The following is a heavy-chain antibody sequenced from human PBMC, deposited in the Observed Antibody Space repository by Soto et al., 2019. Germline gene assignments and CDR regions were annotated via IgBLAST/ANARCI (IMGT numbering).Heavy chain of an antibody. CDR3: AIANWNDGGSY. J-gene: IGHJ4*02. CDR1: CGSLSSYY. V-gene: IGHV4-59*01. Sequence: FGIPLLPHTVFCGSLSSYYWSRIRQPPGKGLEWIGYIYYSGSTNYNPSLKSRVTISVDTSKNQFSLKLSSVTAADTAVYYCAIANWNDGGSYWGQGTLVTVSS. D-gene: IGHD1-1*01. CDR2: IYYSGST.